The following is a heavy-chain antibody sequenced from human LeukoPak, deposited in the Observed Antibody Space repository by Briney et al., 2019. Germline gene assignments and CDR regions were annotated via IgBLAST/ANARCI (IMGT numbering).Heavy chain of an antibody. J-gene: IGHJ4*02. CDR1: GGTFSSYA. D-gene: IGHD4-17*01. CDR2: IIPILGIA. V-gene: IGHV1-69*04. Sequence: SVKVSCKASGGTFSSYAISWVRQAPGQGLEWMGRIIPILGIANYAQKFQGRVTITADKSTSTAYMELSSLRSEDTAVYYCARGHHDYGDYFDYWGQGTLVTVSS. CDR3: ARGHHDYGDYFDY.